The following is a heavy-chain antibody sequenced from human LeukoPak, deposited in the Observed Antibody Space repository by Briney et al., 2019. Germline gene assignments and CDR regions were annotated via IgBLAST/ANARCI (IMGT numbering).Heavy chain of an antibody. J-gene: IGHJ4*02. D-gene: IGHD7-27*01. CDR2: INHSGSI. V-gene: IGHV4-34*01. CDR3: ARLTGYYFDY. Sequence: KPSETLSLTCAVYGGSFSGYYWSWIRQPPGKGLEWIGEINHSGSINYNPSLKSRVTISVDTSKNQFSLKLSSVTAADTAVYYCARLTGYYFDYWGQGTLVTVSS. CDR1: GGSFSGYY.